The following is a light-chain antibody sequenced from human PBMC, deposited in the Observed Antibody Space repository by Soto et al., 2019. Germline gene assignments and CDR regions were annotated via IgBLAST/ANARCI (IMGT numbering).Light chain of an antibody. V-gene: IGKV3-20*01. J-gene: IGKJ1*01. CDR2: GAS. Sequence: MLTQSPGALSLYPENRATLSCRPSQSVSSSYLAWYQQKPGQAPRLLIYGASSRATGIPDRFSGSGSGTDFTLTISRLEPEDFAVYYCQQYGNSPVTFGQGTKVDI. CDR3: QQYGNSPVT. CDR1: QSVSSSY.